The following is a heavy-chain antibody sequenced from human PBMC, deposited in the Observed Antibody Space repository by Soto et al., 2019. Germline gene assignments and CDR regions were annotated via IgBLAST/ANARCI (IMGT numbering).Heavy chain of an antibody. D-gene: IGHD3-9*01. CDR2: IFVTSTTI. CDR3: ARDKDWAFDY. Sequence: GGSLRLSCVASGFTFSSYSMVWVRQAPGKGLEWISYIFVTSTTIYYADSVKGRFTVSRDNTQNSLFLLMNSMRAEDTAIYYCARDKDWAFDYWGQGTLVTVSS. CDR1: GFTFSSYS. V-gene: IGHV3-48*04. J-gene: IGHJ4*02.